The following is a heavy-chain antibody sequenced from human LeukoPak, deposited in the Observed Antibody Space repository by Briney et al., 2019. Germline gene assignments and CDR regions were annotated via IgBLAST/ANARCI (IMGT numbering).Heavy chain of an antibody. V-gene: IGHV4-61*02. CDR3: AGRGSSSGTFDI. D-gene: IGHD3-10*01. Sequence: SQTLSLNCTVSGGSFTNLDYYWTWIRQPAGRRLEWIGRIYTSGGTNYNPSLKSRVTMSVDRSKNEISLHLASLTAADTALYYCAGRGSSSGTFDIWGPGTFVTVSS. CDR1: GGSFTNLDYY. CDR2: IYTSGGT. J-gene: IGHJ3*02.